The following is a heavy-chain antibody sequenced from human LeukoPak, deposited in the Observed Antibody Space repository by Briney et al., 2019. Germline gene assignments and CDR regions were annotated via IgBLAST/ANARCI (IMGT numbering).Heavy chain of an antibody. J-gene: IGHJ4*02. D-gene: IGHD1-26*01. CDR3: AGDRATSYFDY. CDR2: IWYDGSNK. V-gene: IGHV3-33*01. Sequence: GGSLRLSCAASGFTFRSHGMHGVRQAPGKGLEWVAFIWYDGSNKYYTDSVKGRFTISRDNSKNTLYLQMNSLRAEDTAVYYCAGDRATSYFDYWGQGALVTIS. CDR1: GFTFRSHG.